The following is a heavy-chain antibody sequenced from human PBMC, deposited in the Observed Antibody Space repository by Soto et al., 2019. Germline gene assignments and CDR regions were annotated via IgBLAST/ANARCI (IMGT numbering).Heavy chain of an antibody. CDR3: ARSLPWFDP. Sequence: QVRLVHSETEVKKPGASVNVSCKASGYTFTSYTISWVRQAPGQGLEWMGCISANNGNTEFAQKFQDRLTMIADTTTSTAYLELRNLRPDDTAVYYCARSLPWFDPWGQGTLVAVSS. CDR2: ISANNGNT. V-gene: IGHV1-18*01. J-gene: IGHJ5*02. CDR1: GYTFTSYT.